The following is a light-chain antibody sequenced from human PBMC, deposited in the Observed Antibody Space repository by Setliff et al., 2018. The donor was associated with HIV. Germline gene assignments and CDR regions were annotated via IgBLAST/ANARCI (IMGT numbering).Light chain of an antibody. J-gene: IGLJ1*01. CDR1: SSNIGRNY. CDR3: AAWDDSLSGDV. CDR2: RSN. V-gene: IGLV1-47*01. Sequence: QSVLTQPPSASGTPGQRGPVSCSGRSSNIGRNYVYWYQQLPGTAPKLLISRSNQRPSGVPDRFSGSKSGTSASLAISGLRSEDEADYYCAAWDDSLSGDVCGTGTKVTVL.